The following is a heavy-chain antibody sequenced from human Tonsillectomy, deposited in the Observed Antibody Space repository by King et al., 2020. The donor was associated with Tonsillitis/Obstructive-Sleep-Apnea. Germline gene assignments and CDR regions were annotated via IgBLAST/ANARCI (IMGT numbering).Heavy chain of an antibody. D-gene: IGHD3-16*01. J-gene: IGHJ3*02. V-gene: IGHV4-34*01. Sequence: QVQLQQWGAGLLKPSETLSLTCGVYGGSFSGYYWSWIRQPPGEGLEWIGEISHTGSTNYNPSLKSRVTISVDTSKNQLSLKLNSVTAADTAVYYCARDNGGGSAFDIWGQGTMVTVSS. CDR2: ISHTGST. CDR1: GGSFSGYY. CDR3: ARDNGGGSAFDI.